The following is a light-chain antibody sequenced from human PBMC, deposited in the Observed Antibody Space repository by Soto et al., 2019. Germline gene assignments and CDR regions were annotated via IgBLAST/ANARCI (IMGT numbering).Light chain of an antibody. CDR2: ATS. CDR1: PPVTKSF. Sequence: DTVLTNSPCTFSLSPAARSPLSFISSPPVTKSFLAWYQQKPGEATSLLIFATSSRATGLPDRFSGSGSGTDFTLTISSLEREDFAVYYCQQRRNWPPAINFGQGTQLEIK. CDR3: QQRRNWPPAIN. V-gene: IGKV3D-20*02. J-gene: IGKJ5*01.